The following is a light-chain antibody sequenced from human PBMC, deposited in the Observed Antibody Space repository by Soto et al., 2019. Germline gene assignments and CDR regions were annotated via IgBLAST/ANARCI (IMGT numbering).Light chain of an antibody. J-gene: IGKJ4*01. Sequence: DIQVTQSPSTLSASVGDRVTITCRASQSISSWLAWYQQKPGKAPKLLIYQASTLESGVPSRFSGRGSGTEFTLTITSLQPDDFATYYCQQYITYPLTFGGGTTVEMK. CDR1: QSISSW. V-gene: IGKV1-5*03. CDR3: QQYITYPLT. CDR2: QAS.